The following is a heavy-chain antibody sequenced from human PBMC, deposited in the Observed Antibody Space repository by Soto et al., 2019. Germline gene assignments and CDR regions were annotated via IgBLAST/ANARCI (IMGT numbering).Heavy chain of an antibody. CDR1: GYTFTGYY. D-gene: IGHD2-2*01. V-gene: IGHV1-2*02. Sequence: XSVKDSCKTSGYTFTGYYIYWVRQAPGQGLEWMGWINPHSGGTDSSQKFQGRVTMTRDTSISTAYMELSRLRSDDTAVYYCAGTSCSSTTCPTTYWGQGTLVTVSS. CDR2: INPHSGGT. J-gene: IGHJ4*02. CDR3: AGTSCSSTTCPTTY.